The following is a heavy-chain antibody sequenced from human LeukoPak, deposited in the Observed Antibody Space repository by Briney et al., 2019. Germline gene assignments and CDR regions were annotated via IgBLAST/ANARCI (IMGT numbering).Heavy chain of an antibody. Sequence: GGSLRLSCAASGFTFSTYSMNWVRQAPGKGLEWVSSISSRSGYIYYADSVKGRFTISRDNAKNSLYLQMNSLRAEDTAVYYCARGLSFNLAVAGIRKGYYYYMDVWGKGTTVTVSS. CDR2: ISSRSGYI. D-gene: IGHD6-19*01. CDR3: ARGLSFNLAVAGIRKGYYYYMDV. J-gene: IGHJ6*03. V-gene: IGHV3-21*01. CDR1: GFTFSTYS.